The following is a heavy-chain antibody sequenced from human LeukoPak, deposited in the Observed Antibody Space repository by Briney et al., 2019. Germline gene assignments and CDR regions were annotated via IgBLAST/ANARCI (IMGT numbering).Heavy chain of an antibody. Sequence: GRSLRLSCAASGFTFSSYAMHWVRQAPGKGLEWVAVISYDGSNKYYADSVKGRFTISRDNSKNTLYLQMNSLRAEDTAVYYCARDVDPAMVTGYYYYMDVWGKGTTVTVSS. CDR1: GFTFSSYA. J-gene: IGHJ6*03. CDR2: ISYDGSNK. CDR3: ARDVDPAMVTGYYYYMDV. V-gene: IGHV3-30*01. D-gene: IGHD5-18*01.